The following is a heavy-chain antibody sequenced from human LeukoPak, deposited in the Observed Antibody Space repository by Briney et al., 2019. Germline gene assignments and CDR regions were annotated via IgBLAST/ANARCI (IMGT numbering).Heavy chain of an antibody. CDR1: GGSISSGGYS. V-gene: IGHV4-30-2*01. CDR3: ARGYSRNWFDP. J-gene: IGHJ5*02. CDR2: IYHSGST. Sequence: SETLSLTCAVSGGSISSGGYSWSWIRQPPGKALEGIGYIYHSGSTYYNPSLKSRVTISVDRSKNQFSLKLSSVTAADTAVYYCARGYSRNWFDPWGQGTLVTVSS. D-gene: IGHD6-13*01.